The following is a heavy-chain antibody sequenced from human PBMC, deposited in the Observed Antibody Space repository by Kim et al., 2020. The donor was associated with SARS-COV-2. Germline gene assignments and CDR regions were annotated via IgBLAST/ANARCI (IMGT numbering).Heavy chain of an antibody. V-gene: IGHV3-21*01. Sequence: SVKGQFTISRDNAKNSLYLQMNSLRAEDTAVYYCARYGVVAYYYYYGMDVWGQGTTVTVSS. D-gene: IGHD2-15*01. J-gene: IGHJ6*02. CDR3: ARYGVVAYYYYYGMDV.